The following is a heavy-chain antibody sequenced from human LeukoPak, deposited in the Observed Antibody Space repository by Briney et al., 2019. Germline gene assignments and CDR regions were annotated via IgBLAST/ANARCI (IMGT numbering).Heavy chain of an antibody. Sequence: PGGSLRLSCAASGFTFSSYAMSWVRQAPGKGLEWVSAISGSGGSTYYADSVKGRFTISRDNSKNTLYLQMNSLRAEDTAVYYCANLDSGSYGMDYWGQGTLVTVSS. D-gene: IGHD1-26*01. V-gene: IGHV3-23*01. CDR3: ANLDSGSYGMDY. J-gene: IGHJ4*02. CDR2: ISGSGGST. CDR1: GFTFSSYA.